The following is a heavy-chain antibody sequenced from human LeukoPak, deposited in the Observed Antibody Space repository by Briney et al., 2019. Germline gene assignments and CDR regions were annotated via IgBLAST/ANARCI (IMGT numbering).Heavy chain of an antibody. J-gene: IGHJ4*02. Sequence: SQTLSLTCAISGDSVSSNSAAWNWIRQSPSGGLEWLGRTYYRSKWYSEYGDSVKTRVTIDPDTSKNQFSLQLNSGTPEDTAVYYCARGIAARPFDYWGQGTLVTVSS. V-gene: IGHV6-1*01. CDR2: TYYRSKWYS. CDR3: ARGIAARPFDY. D-gene: IGHD6-6*01. CDR1: GDSVSSNSAA.